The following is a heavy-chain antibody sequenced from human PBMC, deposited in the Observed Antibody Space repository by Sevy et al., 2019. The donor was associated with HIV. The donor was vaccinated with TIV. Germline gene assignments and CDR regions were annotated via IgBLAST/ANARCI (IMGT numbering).Heavy chain of an antibody. D-gene: IGHD3-22*01. CDR2: IWSDGAYQ. J-gene: IGHJ4*02. CDR1: GFTFSRYW. CDR3: ARGGYYYDNAAYYALDS. Sequence: GGSLRLSCAASGFTFSRYWMHWVRQAPGKGLEWVAIIWSDGAYQYHGDSVKGRFTISRDNSKNTLYLQMNNVRVEDTAVYYCARGGYYYDNAAYYALDSWGQGTLVTVSS. V-gene: IGHV3-33*08.